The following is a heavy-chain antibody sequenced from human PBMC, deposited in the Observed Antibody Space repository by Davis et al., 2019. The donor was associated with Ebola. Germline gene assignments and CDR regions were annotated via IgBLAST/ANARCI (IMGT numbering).Heavy chain of an antibody. Sequence: GESLKISCAASGFTFSTYWMSWVRQAPGKGLEWVANIKEDGSQKYYVDSVKGRFTISRDNADNSLYLQCNSLRVEDTAVYYCAKFAVRGNYYGSDFWGRGTLVTVSS. CDR3: AKFAVRGNYYGSDF. CDR1: GFTFSTYW. J-gene: IGHJ4*02. V-gene: IGHV3-7*03. CDR2: IKEDGSQK. D-gene: IGHD3-10*01.